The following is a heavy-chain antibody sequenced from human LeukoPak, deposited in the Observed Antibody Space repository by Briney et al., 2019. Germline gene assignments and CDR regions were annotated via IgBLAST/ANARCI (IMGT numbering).Heavy chain of an antibody. V-gene: IGHV6-1*01. CDR3: ARDEQWVVYFES. CDR2: TYYRSKWYN. J-gene: IGHJ4*02. Sequence: SQTLSLTCAISGDSVSSNSAAWNWIRQSPSRGLEWLGRTYYRSKWYNDYAVSVKSRITLNADTSKNQFSLQLNSVSPEDTAVYYCARDEQWVVYFESWGQGTLVTVSS. D-gene: IGHD6-19*01. CDR1: GDSVSSNSAA.